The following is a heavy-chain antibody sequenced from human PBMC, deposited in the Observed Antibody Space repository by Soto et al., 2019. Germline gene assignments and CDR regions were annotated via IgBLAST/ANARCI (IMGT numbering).Heavy chain of an antibody. CDR3: AILGTYYFDNSDNYFDF. CDR2: INAGNGNT. J-gene: IGHJ4*02. D-gene: IGHD3-22*01. Sequence: KKPPASVKVSCKASGYNLTRYSIHWVRQAPGQRLEWMGWINAGNGNTKFSQKFQGRVTITRDTSASTAYMELRGLRSEDTAVYYCAILGTYYFDNSDNYFDFWGQGTLVTVS. CDR1: GYNLTRYS. V-gene: IGHV1-3*01.